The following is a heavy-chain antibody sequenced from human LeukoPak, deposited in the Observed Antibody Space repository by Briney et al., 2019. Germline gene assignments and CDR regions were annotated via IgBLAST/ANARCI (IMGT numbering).Heavy chain of an antibody. CDR2: ISYDGSNK. Sequence: GGSLRLSCAASGFTFSSYGMHWVRQAPGKGLEWVAVISYDGSNKYYADSVKGRFTISRDNSKSALYLQMNSLRAEDTAIYYCAKEYTGTFSPFPSYFDNWGQGTLVTVSS. CDR1: GFTFSSYG. CDR3: AKEYTGTFSPFPSYFDN. V-gene: IGHV3-30*18. J-gene: IGHJ4*02. D-gene: IGHD1-26*01.